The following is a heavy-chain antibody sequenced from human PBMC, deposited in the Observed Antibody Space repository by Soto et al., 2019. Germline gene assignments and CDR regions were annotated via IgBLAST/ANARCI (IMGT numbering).Heavy chain of an antibody. CDR3: ARDQYSSSWSGVWFDP. D-gene: IGHD6-13*01. CDR1: RFTFSSYG. Sequence: QVQLVESGGGVVQPGRSLRLSCAASRFTFSSYGMHWVRQAPGKGLEWVAVIWYDGSNKYYADSVKGRFTISRDNSKNTLYLQMNSLRAEDTAVYYCARDQYSSSWSGVWFDPWGQGTLVTVSS. CDR2: IWYDGSNK. J-gene: IGHJ5*02. V-gene: IGHV3-33*01.